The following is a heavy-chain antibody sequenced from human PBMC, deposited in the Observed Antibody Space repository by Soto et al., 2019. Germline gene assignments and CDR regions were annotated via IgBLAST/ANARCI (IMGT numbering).Heavy chain of an antibody. CDR3: AKESAGLSSGWHAMDV. CDR2: VSWSRANI. Sequence: EVQLVESGGGLVQPGRSLRLSCAASGFSFDDYAMHWVRHAPGKGLEWVSGVSWSRANIGYADSVKGRFTISRDNAKNSLYLQMNSLTPEDTAFYYCAKESAGLSSGWHAMDVWGQGTAVIVSS. J-gene: IGHJ6*02. V-gene: IGHV3-9*01. D-gene: IGHD6-19*01. CDR1: GFSFDDYA.